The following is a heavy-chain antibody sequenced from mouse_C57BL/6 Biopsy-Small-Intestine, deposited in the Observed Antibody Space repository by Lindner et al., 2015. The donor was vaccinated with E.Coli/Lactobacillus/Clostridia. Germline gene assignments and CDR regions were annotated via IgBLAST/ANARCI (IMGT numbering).Heavy chain of an antibody. D-gene: IGHD1-1*01. J-gene: IGHJ3*01. CDR1: GYSFTTYG. Sequence: SVKVSCKASGYSFTTYGISWVRQASGQGLEWMAWINPFNGNVTYAPKHQGRISVTADTSTNTAYMDLRLLNSDDTAKYYCTRDSVVGSKTAWGRGTLVSVS. CDR3: TRDSVVGSKTA. CDR2: INPFNGNV. V-gene: IGHV1-66*01.